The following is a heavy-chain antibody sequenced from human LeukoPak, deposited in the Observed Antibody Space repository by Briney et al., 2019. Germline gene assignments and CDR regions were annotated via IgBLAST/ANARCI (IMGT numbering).Heavy chain of an antibody. CDR3: ARGNLWDYRRYYYYMDV. Sequence: NPSETLSLTCAVYGGSFSGYYWSWIRQPPGKGLEWIGEINHSGSTNYNPSLKSRVTISVDTSKNRFSLKLSSVTAADTAVYYCARGNLWDYRRYYYYMDVWGKGTTGTVSS. CDR2: INHSGST. CDR1: GGSFSGYY. D-gene: IGHD4-11*01. J-gene: IGHJ6*03. V-gene: IGHV4-34*01.